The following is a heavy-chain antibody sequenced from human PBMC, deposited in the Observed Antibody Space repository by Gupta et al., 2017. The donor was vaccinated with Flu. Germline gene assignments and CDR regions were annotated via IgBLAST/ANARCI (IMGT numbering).Heavy chain of an antibody. V-gene: IGHV1-2*02. Sequence: QVQLVQSGAEVKKPGASVKVSCKASGYTFTGYYMHWVRQAPGQGLEWMGWINPNSGGTNYAQKFQGRVTMTRDTSISTAYMELSRLRSDDTAVYYCARDPRSSYYYDSSGYPNSNYYYYGMDVWGQGTTVTVSS. CDR2: INPNSGGT. CDR1: GYTFTGYY. CDR3: ARDPRSSYYYDSSGYPNSNYYYYGMDV. D-gene: IGHD3-22*01. J-gene: IGHJ6*02.